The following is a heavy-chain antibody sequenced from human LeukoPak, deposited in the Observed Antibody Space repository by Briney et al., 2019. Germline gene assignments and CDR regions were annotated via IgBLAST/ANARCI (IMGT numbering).Heavy chain of an antibody. CDR3: AKGTFGYYDSSGYYGAFDY. CDR1: GFTFDDYA. D-gene: IGHD3-22*01. Sequence: QPGGSLRLSCAASGFTFDDYAMHWVRQAPGKGLEWVSLISWDGGSTYYADSVKGRFTISRDNSKNSLYLQMNSLRAEDTAVYYCAKGTFGYYDSSGYYGAFDYWGQGTLVTVSS. V-gene: IGHV3-43D*03. J-gene: IGHJ4*02. CDR2: ISWDGGST.